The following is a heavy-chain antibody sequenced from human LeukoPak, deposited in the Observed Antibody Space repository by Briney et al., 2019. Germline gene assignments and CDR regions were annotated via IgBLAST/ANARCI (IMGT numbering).Heavy chain of an antibody. CDR2: IIPIFGTA. Sequence: SVKVSCKASGGTFSSYAISWVRQAPGQGLEWMGGIIPIFGTANYAQKFQGRVTITTDESTSTAYMELSSLRSEDTAVYYCARAGQLVYRWFDPLGQGTLVTVSS. CDR1: GGTFSSYA. D-gene: IGHD6-6*01. CDR3: ARAGQLVYRWFDP. J-gene: IGHJ5*02. V-gene: IGHV1-69*05.